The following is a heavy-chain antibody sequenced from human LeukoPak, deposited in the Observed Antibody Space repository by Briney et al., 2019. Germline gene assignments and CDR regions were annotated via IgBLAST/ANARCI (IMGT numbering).Heavy chain of an antibody. CDR2: INPNSGGT. CDR1: GYTFTGYY. Sequence: ASVKVSCKASGYTFTGYYMHWVRQAPGQGLEWMGWINPNSGGTNYAQKFQGRVTMTRDTSISTAYMELSRLRSDDTAVYYCAESRGYSYGHRAYYYYGMDVWGQGTTVTVSS. J-gene: IGHJ6*02. D-gene: IGHD5-18*01. CDR3: AESRGYSYGHRAYYYYGMDV. V-gene: IGHV1-2*02.